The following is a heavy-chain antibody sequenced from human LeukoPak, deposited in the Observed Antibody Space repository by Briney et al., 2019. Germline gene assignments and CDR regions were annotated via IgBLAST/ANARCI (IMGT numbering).Heavy chain of an antibody. CDR3: ARTRDYYMDV. D-gene: IGHD4-11*01. J-gene: IGHJ6*03. Sequence: SETLSLTCTVSGYSISSGYYWGWIRQPPGKGLEWIGSIYHSGSTYYNPSLKSRVTVSVDTSKNQFSLKLSSVTTADTAVYYCARTRDYYMDVWGKGTTVTISS. V-gene: IGHV4-38-2*02. CDR1: GYSISSGYY. CDR2: IYHSGST.